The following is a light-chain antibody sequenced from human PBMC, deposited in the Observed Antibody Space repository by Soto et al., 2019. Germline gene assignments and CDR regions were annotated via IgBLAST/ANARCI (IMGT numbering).Light chain of an antibody. Sequence: DLQMTQAPSSLPASVGDRVTITCRASQTIGNYLNWYQQRPGKAPNLLISAASTLQSGVPSRFSGSGSGTDFTLTITSLQPEDFATYYCQQSYNTPRTFGHGTKVEIK. CDR1: QTIGNY. J-gene: IGKJ1*01. CDR3: QQSYNTPRT. V-gene: IGKV1-39*01. CDR2: AAS.